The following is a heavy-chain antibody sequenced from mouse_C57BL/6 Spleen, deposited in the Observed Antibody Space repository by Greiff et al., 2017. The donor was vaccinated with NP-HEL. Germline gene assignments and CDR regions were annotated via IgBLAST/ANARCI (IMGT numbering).Heavy chain of an antibody. CDR1: GYTFTSYG. J-gene: IGHJ4*01. CDR3: TRGYYSNYDAMDY. D-gene: IGHD2-5*01. V-gene: IGHV1-81*01. Sequence: VKLVESGAELARPGASVKLSCKASGYTFTSYGISWVKQRTGQGLEWIGEIYPRSGNTYYNEKFKGKATLTADKSSSTAYMELRSLTSEDSAVYFCTRGYYSNYDAMDYWGQGTSVTVSS. CDR2: IYPRSGNT.